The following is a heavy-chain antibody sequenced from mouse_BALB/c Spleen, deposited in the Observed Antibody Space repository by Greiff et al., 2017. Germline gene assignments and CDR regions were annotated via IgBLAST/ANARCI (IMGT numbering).Heavy chain of an antibody. CDR1: GFAFSSYD. D-gene: IGHD2-4*01. Sequence: DVKLVESGGGLVKPGGSLKLSCAASGFAFSSYDMSWVRQTPEKRLEWVAYISSGGGSTYYPDTVKGRFTISRDNAKNTLYLQMSSLKSEDTAMYYCARHGYYDYDCLAWFAYWGQGTLVTVSA. CDR3: ARHGYYDYDCLAWFAY. V-gene: IGHV5-12-1*01. J-gene: IGHJ3*01. CDR2: ISSGGGST.